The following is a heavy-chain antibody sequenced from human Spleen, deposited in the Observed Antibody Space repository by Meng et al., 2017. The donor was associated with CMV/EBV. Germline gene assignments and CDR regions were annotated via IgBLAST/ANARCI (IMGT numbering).Heavy chain of an antibody. D-gene: IGHD2-2*01. CDR3: ARDLEYCSSTSCYSRTRGH. J-gene: IGHJ4*02. V-gene: IGHV3-74*01. CDR2: INSDGSST. Sequence: GESLKISCAASGFTFSSFWMHWVRQAPGKGLVWVSRINSDGSSTSYADSVKGRFTISRDNAKNTLYLQMNSLRAEDTAVYYCARDLEYCSSTSCYSRTRGHWGQGTLVTVSS. CDR1: GFTFSSFW.